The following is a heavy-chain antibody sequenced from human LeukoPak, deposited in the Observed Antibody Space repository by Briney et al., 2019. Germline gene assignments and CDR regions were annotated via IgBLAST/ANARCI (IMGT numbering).Heavy chain of an antibody. Sequence: PGGSLRLSCAASGFTFSSYSMHWVRQAPGEGLEYVSVISSDGDNTYYADSVKGRFTISRDNSKNTLYLQMGSLRAEDMAVYYCARAALEYCGGDCLDYWGQGTLVTVPS. V-gene: IGHV3-64*02. CDR1: GFTFSSYS. CDR2: ISSDGDNT. CDR3: ARAALEYCGGDCLDY. J-gene: IGHJ4*02. D-gene: IGHD2-21*01.